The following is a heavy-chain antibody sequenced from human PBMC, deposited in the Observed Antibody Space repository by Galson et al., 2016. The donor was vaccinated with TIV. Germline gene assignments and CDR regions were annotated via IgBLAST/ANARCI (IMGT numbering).Heavy chain of an antibody. CDR2: ISGPGNSA. V-gene: IGHV3-23*01. D-gene: IGHD2-2*01. CDR1: GFTFSSFT. J-gene: IGHJ6*02. CDR3: ANGGLCSIPNCHLPTSFSDYGMQV. Sequence: SLRLSCAASGFTFSSFTLTWVRQAPGKGLEWVSAISGPGNSAYYADSVRGRFTVSRDNSKKTLYLQMDSLRVDDTAVYSCANGGLCSIPNCHLPTSFSDYGMQVWGLGPTGAVCS.